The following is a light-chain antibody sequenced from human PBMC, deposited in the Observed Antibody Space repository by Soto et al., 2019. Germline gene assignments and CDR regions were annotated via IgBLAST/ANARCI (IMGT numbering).Light chain of an antibody. J-gene: IGKJ5*01. CDR2: GAS. CDR1: QRVRSSY. V-gene: IGKV3-20*01. Sequence: DIVLTQSPGTLSLSPGEIATLSCRASQRVRSSYLAWYQQKPGQPPRLIIYGASSRATGIPDRFSGSGSGTDFTLTISRLEPEDVAVFYCQHYDSLPITFGQGTRLEIK. CDR3: QHYDSLPIT.